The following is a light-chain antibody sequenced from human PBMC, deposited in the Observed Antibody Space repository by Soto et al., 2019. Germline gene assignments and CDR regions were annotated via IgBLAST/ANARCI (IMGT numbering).Light chain of an antibody. J-gene: IGKJ4*01. Sequence: ERVMTQSPATLSASPGDRVTLSCRASQSVSKKLVWYQQKPGQAPRLLIYDASTRATGIPARFSGSGFGTEFTLTISSPQSEDFAVYYCQQYDDWPPLTFGGGTKVEIK. CDR2: DAS. CDR3: QQYDDWPPLT. CDR1: QSVSKK. V-gene: IGKV3-15*01.